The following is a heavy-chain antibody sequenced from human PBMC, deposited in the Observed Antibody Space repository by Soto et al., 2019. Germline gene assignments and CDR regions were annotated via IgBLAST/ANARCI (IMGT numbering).Heavy chain of an antibody. CDR2: ISPRDGTT. CDR1: GYTFISYA. J-gene: IGHJ4*02. V-gene: IGHV1-46*01. Sequence: QVQLVQSGAEVQKSGASVKVSCKASGYTFISYAMYWVRQAPGQGLEWMGIISPRDGTTTYAQNFQDRVTMTRDTSTRTVYMELSSLRSEDTAVYYCARGGGTLDYWGQGTLVTVSS. CDR3: ARGGGTLDY.